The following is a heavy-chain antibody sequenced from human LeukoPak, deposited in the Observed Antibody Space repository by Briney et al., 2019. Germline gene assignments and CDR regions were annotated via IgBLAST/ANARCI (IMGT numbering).Heavy chain of an antibody. CDR1: GGSMRNSY. CDR2: IFTTGST. Sequence: SETLSLTCTVSGGSMRNSYWSWIRQPAGKGLEWVGRIFTTGSTNYNPSLKSRVTISVDTSKNQFSLKLNSVTAADTAVYYCARRAAVAGTFIWGQGTLATVSS. CDR3: ARRAAVAGTFI. V-gene: IGHV4-4*07. D-gene: IGHD6-19*01. J-gene: IGHJ4*02.